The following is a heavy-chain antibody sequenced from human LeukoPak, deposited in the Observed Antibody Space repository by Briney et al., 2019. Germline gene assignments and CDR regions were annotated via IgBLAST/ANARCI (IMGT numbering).Heavy chain of an antibody. D-gene: IGHD3-10*01. CDR3: AKDDGAGSYYNVMVVDF. V-gene: IGHV3-23*01. CDR2: ITGSGRAT. J-gene: IGHJ4*02. Sequence: GGTLRLSCAASGFTCSNYGMSWVRQAPGKGLEWVSVITGSGRATYYADSVKGRLTISRDNSKNTLYLQMNSLRAEDTAVYYCAKDDGAGSYYNVMVVDFWGQGTLVTVSS. CDR1: GFTCSNYG.